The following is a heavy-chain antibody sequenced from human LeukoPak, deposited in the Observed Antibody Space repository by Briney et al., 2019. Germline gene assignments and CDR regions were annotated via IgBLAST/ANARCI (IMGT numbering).Heavy chain of an antibody. CDR1: GFTFSTYA. Sequence: GGSLRLSCAASGFTFSTYAMSWVRQAPGKGLEWVSTISRSGGSTYYADSVKGRFTISRDNAKNTLYLQMNSLRAEDTAVYFCAKDFSPRYASGYDSFDMWGQGTLVTVSS. V-gene: IGHV3-23*01. D-gene: IGHD5-12*01. J-gene: IGHJ3*02. CDR3: AKDFSPRYASGYDSFDM. CDR2: ISRSGGST.